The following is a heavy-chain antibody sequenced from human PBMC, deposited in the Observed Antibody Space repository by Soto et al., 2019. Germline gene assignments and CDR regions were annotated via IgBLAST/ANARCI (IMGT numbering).Heavy chain of an antibody. J-gene: IGHJ4*02. CDR1: GFTFSSYA. CDR3: ARWFTYGNFDYFDY. Sequence: GGSLRLSCAASGFTFSSYAMSWVRQAPGKGLEWVSAISGSGGSTYYADSVKGRFTISRDNANNTLYLQMNSLRAEDTAVYYCARWFTYGNFDYFDYWGQGTQVTVSS. D-gene: IGHD3-10*01. V-gene: IGHV3-23*01. CDR2: ISGSGGST.